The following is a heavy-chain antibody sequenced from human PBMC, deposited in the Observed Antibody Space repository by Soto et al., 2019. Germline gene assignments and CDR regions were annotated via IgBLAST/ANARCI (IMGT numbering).Heavy chain of an antibody. D-gene: IGHD4-4*01. CDR1: GFTFSSYW. CDR2: INSDGSST. Sequence: GGSLRLSCAASGFTFSSYWMHWVRQAPGKGLVWVSRINSDGSSTSYADSVKGRFTISRDNAKNTLYLQMNSLRAEDTAVYYCARGFTGYYYYMDVWGKGTTVTVSS. CDR3: ARGFTGYYYYMDV. J-gene: IGHJ6*03. V-gene: IGHV3-74*01.